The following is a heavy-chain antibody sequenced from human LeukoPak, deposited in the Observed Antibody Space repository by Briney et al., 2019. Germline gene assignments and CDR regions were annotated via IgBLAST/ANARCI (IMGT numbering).Heavy chain of an antibody. CDR2: ISWNSGSI. V-gene: IGHV3-9*03. Sequence: GGSLRLSCAASGFTFDDYAMHWVRQAPGKGLEWVSGISWNSGSIGYADSVKGRFTISRDNAKNSLYLQMNSLRAEDMALYYCAKEGDGYLYLDYWGQGTLVTVSS. CDR3: AKEGDGYLYLDY. J-gene: IGHJ4*02. D-gene: IGHD5-24*01. CDR1: GFTFDDYA.